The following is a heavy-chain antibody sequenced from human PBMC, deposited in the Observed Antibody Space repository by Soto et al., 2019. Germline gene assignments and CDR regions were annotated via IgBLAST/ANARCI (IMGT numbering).Heavy chain of an antibody. V-gene: IGHV1-69*01. CDR2: IIPIFGTA. CDR1: GGTFSSYA. J-gene: IGHJ4*02. D-gene: IGHD4-17*01. CDR3: AREYGDPDMSRFDY. Sequence: QVQLVQSGAEVKKPGSSVKVSCKASGGTFSSYAISWVRQAPGQGLEWMGGIIPIFGTANYAQKLQGRVTITADESTSTAYMELSSLRSEDTAVYYCAREYGDPDMSRFDYWGQGTLVTVSS.